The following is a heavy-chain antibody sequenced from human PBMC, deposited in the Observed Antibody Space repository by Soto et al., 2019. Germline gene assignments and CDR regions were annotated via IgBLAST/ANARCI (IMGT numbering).Heavy chain of an antibody. V-gene: IGHV1-69*01. J-gene: IGHJ4*02. Sequence: QVQLVQSGAEVKKPGSSVKVSCKASGGTFSSYAISWVRQAPGQGLECMGGIIPVFGTANYAQKFQGRVTTNADESTCTVYMELSSLRSEDTAVYYCARGWNDCPHWGQGTLVTVSS. CDR2: IIPVFGTA. CDR3: ARGWNDCPH. CDR1: GGTFSSYA. D-gene: IGHD2-21*02.